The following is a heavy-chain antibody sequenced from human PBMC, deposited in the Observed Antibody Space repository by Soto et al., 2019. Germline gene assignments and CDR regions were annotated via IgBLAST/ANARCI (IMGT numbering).Heavy chain of an antibody. V-gene: IGHV4-59*01. Sequence: PSETLSLTCTVSGGSISSYYWSWIRQPPGKGLEWIGYIYYSGSTNYNPSLKSRVTISVDTSKNQFSLKLSSVTAADTAVYYCARASRWRQLTLDYWGQGTLVTVSS. CDR2: IYYSGST. CDR1: GGSISSYY. CDR3: ARASRWRQLTLDY. D-gene: IGHD2-15*01. J-gene: IGHJ4*02.